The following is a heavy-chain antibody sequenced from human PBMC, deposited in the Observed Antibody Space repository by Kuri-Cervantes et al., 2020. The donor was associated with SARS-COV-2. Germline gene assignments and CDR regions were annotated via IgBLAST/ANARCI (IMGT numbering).Heavy chain of an antibody. CDR2: ISGSGGST. Sequence: GSLRLSCAASGFTFSSYAMSWVRQAPGKGLEWVSAISGSGGSTYYADSVKGRFTISRDNSKNTLYLQMNSLRAEDTAVYYCAKSGLRLGELSLFFDYWGQGTLVTVSS. D-gene: IGHD3-16*02. CDR3: AKSGLRLGELSLFFDY. CDR1: GFTFSSYA. V-gene: IGHV3-23*01. J-gene: IGHJ4*02.